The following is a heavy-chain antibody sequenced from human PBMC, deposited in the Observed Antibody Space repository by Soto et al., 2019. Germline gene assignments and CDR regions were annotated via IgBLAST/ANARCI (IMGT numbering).Heavy chain of an antibody. Sequence: SVKVSCKASGGTFSSYAISWVRQAPGQGLEWMGGIIPIFGTANYAQKFQGRVTITADESTSTAYMELSSLRSEDTAVYYCAVKWLRDRAYYYYGMDVWGQGTTVTVSS. D-gene: IGHD5-12*01. V-gene: IGHV1-69*13. J-gene: IGHJ6*02. CDR2: IIPIFGTA. CDR3: AVKWLRDRAYYYYGMDV. CDR1: GGTFSSYA.